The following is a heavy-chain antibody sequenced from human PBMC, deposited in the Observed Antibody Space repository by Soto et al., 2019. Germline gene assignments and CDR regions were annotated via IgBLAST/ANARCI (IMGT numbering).Heavy chain of an antibody. D-gene: IGHD2-2*01. CDR3: AREDCSSTSCYLGVDY. V-gene: IGHV1-18*01. CDR2: ISGYNGHT. Sequence: ASVKVYSKASRYTFISYAITWARQATGQGLEWMGWISGYNGHTKYAQKLQGRVTMTTDTSTSTAYMELRSLRSDDTAVYYCAREDCSSTSCYLGVDYWGQGTLVTVSS. J-gene: IGHJ4*02. CDR1: RYTFISYA.